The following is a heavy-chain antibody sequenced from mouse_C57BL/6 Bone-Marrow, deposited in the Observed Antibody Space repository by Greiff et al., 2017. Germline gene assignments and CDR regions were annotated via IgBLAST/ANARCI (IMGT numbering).Heavy chain of an antibody. J-gene: IGHJ3*01. Sequence: VKLMESGPGLVAPSQSLSITCTVSGFSLTSYGVHWVRQPPGKGLEWLVVIWSDGSTTYNSALKSRLSISKDNSKSQVVLKMNSLQTDDTAVYYCARQDYGDDGFAYWGQGTLVTVSA. CDR3: ARQDYGDDGFAY. CDR1: GFSLTSYG. D-gene: IGHD2-2*01. CDR2: IWSDGST. V-gene: IGHV2-6-1*01.